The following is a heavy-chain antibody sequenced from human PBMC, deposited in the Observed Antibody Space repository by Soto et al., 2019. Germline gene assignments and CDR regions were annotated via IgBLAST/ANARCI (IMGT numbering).Heavy chain of an antibody. D-gene: IGHD1-26*01. CDR2: IKQGGSEK. V-gene: IGHV3-7*03. J-gene: IGHJ5*02. Sequence: EVQLVESGGGLGQPGGSLRLSCAASGFTFSSYLMSWVRQAPGKGLEWVANIKQGGSEKYNVDSVKGRFNISRDNAQNALYLQMNSLRSEDTAVYYCARDPRSEVGPNWFDPWGQGTLVTVSS. CDR1: GFTFSSYL. CDR3: ARDPRSEVGPNWFDP.